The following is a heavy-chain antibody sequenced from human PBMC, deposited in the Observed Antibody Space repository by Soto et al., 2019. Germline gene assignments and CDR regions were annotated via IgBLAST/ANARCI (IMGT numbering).Heavy chain of an antibody. J-gene: IGHJ5*02. Sequence: LRLSCAASGFTFSSYARTWVRQAPGKGLEWVSAITGSGGSTYYADSVKGRFTISRDNSKNTVYLQMNSLRAEDTAVYYCAKDHYGPDPWGQGTVVTVSS. CDR1: GFTFSSYA. CDR3: AKDHYGPDP. CDR2: ITGSGGST. D-gene: IGHD4-17*01. V-gene: IGHV3-23*01.